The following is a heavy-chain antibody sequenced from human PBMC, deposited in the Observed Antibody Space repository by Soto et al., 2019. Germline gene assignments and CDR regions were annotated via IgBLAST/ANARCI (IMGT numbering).Heavy chain of an antibody. Sequence: SETLSVTCAVSVVSISTANWWSWFRQPPGKGLEWIGEIYESGSTNYNPSLKSRVAISLDKSKNQFSLKLSSVTAADTAVYYCARGGSSSWIRLFHHWGQGTMVTVSS. J-gene: IGHJ1*01. CDR1: VVSISTANW. CDR3: ARGGSSSWIRLFHH. CDR2: IYESGST. V-gene: IGHV4-4*02. D-gene: IGHD6-13*01.